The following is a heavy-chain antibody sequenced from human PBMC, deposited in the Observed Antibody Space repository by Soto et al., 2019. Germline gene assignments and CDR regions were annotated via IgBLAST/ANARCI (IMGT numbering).Heavy chain of an antibody. D-gene: IGHD2-21*01. CDR3: ARERYPVISDGMDV. CDR2: INPQTGGA. V-gene: IGHV1-2*02. Sequence: ASVKVSCKASRYTFTGYYIHWVREAPGQGLEWMGWINPQTGGASYAQKFQGRVTLSRDTSINTAYLELSRLTFDDAAVYFCARERYPVISDGMDVWGQGTTVTVSS. J-gene: IGHJ6*02. CDR1: RYTFTGYY.